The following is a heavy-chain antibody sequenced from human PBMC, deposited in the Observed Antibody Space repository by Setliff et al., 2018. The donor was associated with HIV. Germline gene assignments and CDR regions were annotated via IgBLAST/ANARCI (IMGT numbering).Heavy chain of an antibody. CDR1: GFTFSSYG. V-gene: IGHV3-30*06. CDR3: VGDXXXXFDY. CDR2: XXXXGXXX. Sequence: PGGSLRLSCAASGFTFSSYGMXXXXXXXXXGLXXXXYXXXXGXXXXYXDSVKGXFTXXXXXSKSTLYLQMNSLRVEATAVYYCVGDXXXXFDYWGXGTLVT. J-gene: IGHJ4*01.